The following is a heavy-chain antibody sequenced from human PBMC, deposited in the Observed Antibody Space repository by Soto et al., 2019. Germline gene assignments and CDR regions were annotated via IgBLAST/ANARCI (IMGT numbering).Heavy chain of an antibody. CDR3: ARGDTTDCSNGVCSFFYNHDMDV. V-gene: IGHV1-2*04. CDR1: GYSFTDYH. D-gene: IGHD2-8*01. J-gene: IGHJ6*02. Sequence: ASVKVSCKASGYSFTDYHIHWVRQAPGQGLEWLGRINPKSGGTSTAQKFQGWVTMTTDTSISTASMELTRLTSDDTAIYYCARGDTTDCSNGVCSFFYNHDMDVWGQGTTVTVS. CDR2: INPKSGGT.